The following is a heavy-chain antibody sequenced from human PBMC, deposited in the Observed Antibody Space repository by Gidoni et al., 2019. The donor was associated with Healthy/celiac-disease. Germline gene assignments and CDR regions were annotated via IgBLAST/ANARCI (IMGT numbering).Heavy chain of an antibody. J-gene: IGHJ5*02. D-gene: IGHD3-10*01. Sequence: QVQLKQWGAGLLKPSETLSLTCAVYGGSFSGYYWSWIRQPPGKGLEWIGEINHSGSTNYNPSLKSRVTISVDTSKNQFSLKLSSVTAADTAVYYCASLFLRGLGVRGFNWFDPWGQGTLVTVSS. CDR3: ASLFLRGLGVRGFNWFDP. CDR1: GGSFSGYY. CDR2: INHSGST. V-gene: IGHV4-34*01.